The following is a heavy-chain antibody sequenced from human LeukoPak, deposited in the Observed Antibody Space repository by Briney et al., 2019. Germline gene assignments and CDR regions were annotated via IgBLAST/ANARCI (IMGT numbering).Heavy chain of an antibody. CDR3: AIELRGYSNQYYYYGLDV. J-gene: IGHJ6*02. V-gene: IGHV3-21*01. CDR1: GLTLGKYS. CDR2: ISGKSSYM. D-gene: IGHD5-18*01. Sequence: GATLGNSPTASGLTLGKYSRYWGSPAHEKRQEWVSSISGKSSYMYYVDSVKGRFTISRERAKTFLYLHMNSLRDENTAGYYSAIELRGYSNQYYYYGLDVWGQETTVTVSS.